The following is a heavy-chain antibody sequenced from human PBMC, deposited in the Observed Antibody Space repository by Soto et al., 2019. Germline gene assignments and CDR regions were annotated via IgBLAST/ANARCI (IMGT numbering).Heavy chain of an antibody. CDR2: IVVGSGNT. CDR1: GFTFTSSA. J-gene: IGHJ4*02. D-gene: IGHD6-6*01. Sequence: PVKVSCRGSGFTFTSSAVQWVRQARGQRLEWIGWIVVGSGNTNYAQKFQERVTITKDMSTSTAYMELSSLRSEDTAVYYCAAFPKLPNFDYWGQGTLVTVSS. CDR3: AAFPKLPNFDY. V-gene: IGHV1-58*01.